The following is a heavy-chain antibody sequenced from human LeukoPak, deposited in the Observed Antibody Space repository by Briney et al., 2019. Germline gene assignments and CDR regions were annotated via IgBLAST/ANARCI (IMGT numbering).Heavy chain of an antibody. V-gene: IGHV3-48*03. Sequence: GGSLRLSCAASGFTSSSYEMNWVRQAPGKGLEWVSYISSSGSTIYYADSVKGRFTISRDNAKNSLYLQMNSLRAEDTAVYYCARGYSSSNDYWGQGTLVTVSS. CDR2: ISSSGSTI. CDR3: ARGYSSSNDY. CDR1: GFTSSSYE. D-gene: IGHD6-13*01. J-gene: IGHJ4*02.